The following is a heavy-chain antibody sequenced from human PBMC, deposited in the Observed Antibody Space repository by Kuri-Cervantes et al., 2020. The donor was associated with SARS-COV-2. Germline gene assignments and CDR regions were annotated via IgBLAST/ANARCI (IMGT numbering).Heavy chain of an antibody. CDR1: GFSFSNFA. CDR2: IKQDGSEK. V-gene: IGHV3-7*01. D-gene: IGHD3-10*01. J-gene: IGHJ6*03. CDR3: ARDEGSYYYYMDV. Sequence: GESLKISCAASGFSFSNFAMNWVRQAPGKGLEWVANIKQDGSEKYYVDSVKGRFTISRDNAKNSLYLQMNSLRAEDTAVYYCARDEGSYYYYMDVWGKGTTVTVSS.